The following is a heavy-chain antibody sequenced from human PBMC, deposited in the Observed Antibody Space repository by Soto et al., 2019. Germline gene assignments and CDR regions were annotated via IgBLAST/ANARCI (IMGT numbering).Heavy chain of an antibody. CDR1: GGSISSGGYS. Sequence: QLQLQESGSGLVKPSQTLSLTCAVSGGSISSGGYSWSWIRQPPGKGLEWIGYIYHSGSTYYNPSLKSRVTISVDRSTNQFSLKLSSVTAADTAVYYCASDYDDGDYTWFDPWGTGNLVTVSS. CDR2: IYHSGST. J-gene: IGHJ5*02. CDR3: ASDYDDGDYTWFDP. D-gene: IGHD4-17*01. V-gene: IGHV4-30-2*01.